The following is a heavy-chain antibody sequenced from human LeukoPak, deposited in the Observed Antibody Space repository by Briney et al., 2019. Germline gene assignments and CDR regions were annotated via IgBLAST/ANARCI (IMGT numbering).Heavy chain of an antibody. D-gene: IGHD4/OR15-4a*01. J-gene: IGHJ3*02. V-gene: IGHV4-34*01. CDR1: GGSFSGYY. CDR2: INHSGST. Sequence: SETLSLTCAVYGGSFSGYYWSWIRQPPGKGLEWIGEINHSGSTNYNPSLKSRVTISVDTSKNQFSLKLSSVTAADTAVYYCARGRVRRGAFDIWGQGTMVTVSS. CDR3: ARGRVRRGAFDI.